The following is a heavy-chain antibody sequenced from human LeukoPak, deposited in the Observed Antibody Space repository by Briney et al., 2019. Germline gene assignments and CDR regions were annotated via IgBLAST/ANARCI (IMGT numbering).Heavy chain of an antibody. CDR2: IIPIFGTA. D-gene: IGHD5-18*01. CDR3: AREDQFVSYSYGTGNQHWYFDL. CDR1: GGTFSSYA. Sequence: SVKVSCKASGGTFSSYAISWVRQAPGQGLEWMGGIIPIFGTANYAQKFQGRVTITADESTSTAYMELSSLRSEDTAVYYCAREDQFVSYSYGTGNQHWYFDLWGRGTLVTVSS. V-gene: IGHV1-69*13. J-gene: IGHJ2*01.